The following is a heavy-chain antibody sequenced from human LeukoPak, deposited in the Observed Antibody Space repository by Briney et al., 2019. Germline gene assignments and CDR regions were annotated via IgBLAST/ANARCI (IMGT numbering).Heavy chain of an antibody. V-gene: IGHV3-23*01. CDR2: LSGSAGST. CDR1: GFTFSSYA. Sequence: QPGGSLRLSCAASGFTFSSYAMSWVRQAPGKGLEWISALSGSAGSTYYADSVTGRFTISRDNSKNTLYLQMNSLRAEDTAVYYCAKDYVVGSIDYWGQGTLVTVSS. J-gene: IGHJ4*02. D-gene: IGHD2-21*01. CDR3: AKDYVVGSIDY.